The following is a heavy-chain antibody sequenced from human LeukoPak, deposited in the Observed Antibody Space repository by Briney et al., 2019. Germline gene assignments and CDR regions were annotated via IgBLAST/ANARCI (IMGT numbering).Heavy chain of an antibody. D-gene: IGHD6-19*01. Sequence: ASVKVSCKASGYTFTSYYMHWVRQAPGQGLEWMGIINPSGGSTSYAQKFQGRVTMTRDTSTSTVYMELSSLRSEDTAVYYCARLVGGWYHSGQPTKWFDYWGQGTLVTVSS. J-gene: IGHJ4*02. CDR1: GYTFTSYY. CDR3: ARLVGGWYHSGQPTKWFDY. CDR2: INPSGGST. V-gene: IGHV1-46*03.